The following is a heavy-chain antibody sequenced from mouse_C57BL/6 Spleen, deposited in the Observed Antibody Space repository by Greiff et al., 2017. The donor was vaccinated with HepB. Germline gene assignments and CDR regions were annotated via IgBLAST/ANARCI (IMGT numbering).Heavy chain of an antibody. CDR2: INYDGSST. V-gene: IGHV5-16*01. J-gene: IGHJ4*01. CDR1: GFTFSDYY. Sequence: DVKLVESEGGLVQPGSSMKLSCTASGFTFSDYYMAWVRQVPEKGLEWVANINYDGSSTYYLDSLKSRFIISRDNAKNILYLQMSSLKSEDTATYYCARGGAIYYYGRGDAMDYWGQGTSVTVSS. D-gene: IGHD1-1*01. CDR3: ARGGAIYYYGRGDAMDY.